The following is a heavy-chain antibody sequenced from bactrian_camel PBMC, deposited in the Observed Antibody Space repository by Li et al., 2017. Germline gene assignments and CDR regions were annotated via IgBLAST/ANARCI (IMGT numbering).Heavy chain of an antibody. CDR2: LDVDGVTT. V-gene: IGHV3S41*01. CDR1: VYIENDYC. J-gene: IGHJ4*01. Sequence: SGGDSVQAGGSLRLSCVPSVYIENDYCMGFFRQVSGKEREGVAVLDVDGVTTTYAESVKGRFTISRDNAKNTLYLQLNSLKSEDTALYYCVAFAGRYSDYNSVPNYWGQGTQVTVS. D-gene: IGHD4*01. CDR3: VAFAGRYSDYNSVPNY.